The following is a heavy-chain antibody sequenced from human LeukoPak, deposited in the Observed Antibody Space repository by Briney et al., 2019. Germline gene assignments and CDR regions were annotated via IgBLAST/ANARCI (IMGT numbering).Heavy chain of an antibody. D-gene: IGHD3-3*01. CDR2: IDPDGSHQ. J-gene: IGHJ4*02. V-gene: IGHV3-7*01. Sequence: GGSLRLSCVASGFTFSSYWATWVRQAPGKGLEWVANIDPDGSHQYYVDSVKGRFTISKDNAKNSLYLQMNSLRAEDTAVYYCARDAYYDFWSGYPRYFDYWGQGTLVTVSS. CDR3: ARDAYYDFWSGYPRYFDY. CDR1: GFTFSSYW.